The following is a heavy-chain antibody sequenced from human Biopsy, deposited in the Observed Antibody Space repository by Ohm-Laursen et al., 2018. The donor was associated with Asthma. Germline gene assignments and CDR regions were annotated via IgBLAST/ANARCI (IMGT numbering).Heavy chain of an antibody. V-gene: IGHV3-7*01. Sequence: SLRLSCTASGFTFGDYCMSWVRQVPGQGLEWVANIKHDGGEKNHVDSLKGRFTISRDNAKNLLFLQMNSLGAEDTAVYYCARTFHFWSPYHAEHYQLWGQGTLVTVSS. CDR2: IKHDGGEK. CDR3: ARTFHFWSPYHAEHYQL. D-gene: IGHD3-3*01. J-gene: IGHJ1*01. CDR1: GFTFGDYC.